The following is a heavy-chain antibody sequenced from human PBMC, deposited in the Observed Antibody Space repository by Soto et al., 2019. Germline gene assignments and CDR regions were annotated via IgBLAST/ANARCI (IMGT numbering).Heavy chain of an antibody. V-gene: IGHV3-30-3*01. J-gene: IGHJ6*02. CDR1: GFTFSSYA. CDR3: ASVPGDYLYYYYYGMDV. Sequence: GGSLRLSCAASGFTFSSYAMNWVRQAPGKGLEWVAIISHDGSKKYYADSVKGRFTISRDSSKNTLYLQMNSLRGEGTAVYYCASVPGDYLYYYYYGMDVWGQGTTVTVSS. CDR2: ISHDGSKK. D-gene: IGHD4-17*01.